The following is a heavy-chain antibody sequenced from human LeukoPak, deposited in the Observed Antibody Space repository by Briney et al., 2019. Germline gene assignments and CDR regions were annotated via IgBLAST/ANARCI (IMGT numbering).Heavy chain of an antibody. D-gene: IGHD3-22*01. V-gene: IGHV3-23*01. Sequence: GGSLRLSCAASGFTFSSYAMSWGRQARGKGGEGVSAISGSGGSTYYADSVKGRFTISRDNSKNTLYLQMNSLRAEDTAVYYCAKASDYYDSSGDYWGQGTLVTVSS. CDR1: GFTFSSYA. CDR2: ISGSGGST. J-gene: IGHJ4*02. CDR3: AKASDYYDSSGDY.